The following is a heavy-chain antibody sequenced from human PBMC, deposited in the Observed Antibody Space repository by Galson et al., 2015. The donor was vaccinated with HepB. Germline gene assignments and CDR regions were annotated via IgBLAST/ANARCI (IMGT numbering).Heavy chain of an antibody. D-gene: IGHD3-10*01. CDR2: ISHNTWTR. V-gene: IGHV3-48*04. CDR3: ARAKEGRGYFDY. J-gene: IGHJ4*02. Sequence: SLRLSCAASGFTFSSYSMNWVRQAPGKGLEWIAYISHNTWTRFYADSVKGRFTVSRDNNKNSVDLQLSSLRADDTAVYFCARAKEGRGYFDYWGQGTLVTVSS. CDR1: GFTFSSYS.